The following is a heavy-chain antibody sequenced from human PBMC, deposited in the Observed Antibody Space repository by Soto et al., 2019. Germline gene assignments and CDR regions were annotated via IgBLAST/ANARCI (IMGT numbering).Heavy chain of an antibody. J-gene: IGHJ3*02. CDR2: IYYSGST. V-gene: IGHV4-59*01. CDR1: GGSISSYY. D-gene: IGHD1-7*01. CDR3: ASNRYNWNSYDAFDI. Sequence: SETLSLTCTVSGGSISSYYWSWIRQPPGKGLEWIGYIYYSGSTNYNPSLKSRVTISVDTSKNQFSLKLSSVTAADTAVYYCASNRYNWNSYDAFDIWGQGTMVTVSS.